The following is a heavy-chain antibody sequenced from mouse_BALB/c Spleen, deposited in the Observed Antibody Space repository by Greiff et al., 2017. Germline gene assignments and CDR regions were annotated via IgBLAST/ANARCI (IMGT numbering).Heavy chain of an antibody. CDR1: GFTFSDYG. CDR2: ISNLAYSI. J-gene: IGHJ1*01. Sequence: EVKLVESGGGLVQPGGSRKLSCAASGFTFSDYGMAWVRQAPGKGPEWVAFISNLAYSIYYADTVTGRFTISRENAKNTLYLEMSSLRSEDTAMYYCARATGPGGYVDVWGAGTTVTVSS. CDR3: ARATGPGGYVDV. V-gene: IGHV5-15*02.